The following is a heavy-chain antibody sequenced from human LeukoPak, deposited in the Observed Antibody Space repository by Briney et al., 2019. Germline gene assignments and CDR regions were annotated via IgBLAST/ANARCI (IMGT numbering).Heavy chain of an antibody. Sequence: GGSLRLSCAASGFTFSSYGMHWVRQAPGKGLEWVAVISYDGSNKYYADSVKGRFTISRDDSKNTLYLQMNSLRAEDTAVYYCAKDPTDDYGDDTYYFDYWGQGTLVTVSS. CDR2: ISYDGSNK. V-gene: IGHV3-30*18. D-gene: IGHD4-17*01. CDR3: AKDPTDDYGDDTYYFDY. J-gene: IGHJ4*02. CDR1: GFTFSSYG.